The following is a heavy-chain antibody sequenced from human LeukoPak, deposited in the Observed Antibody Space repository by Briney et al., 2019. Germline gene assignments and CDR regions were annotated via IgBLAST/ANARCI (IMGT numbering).Heavy chain of an antibody. CDR2: LNLDGSDK. J-gene: IGHJ4*02. V-gene: IGHV3-7*03. Sequence: GGSLRLSCVVSGFTFSESWMSWVRQAPGKGLGWVASLNLDGSDKYYVDSVKGRFTISRDNAKNSLYLQMDSLRVEDTAVYYCAKGKRYPDYWGQGTLVTVSS. CDR1: GFTFSESW. D-gene: IGHD1-1*01. CDR3: AKGKRYPDY.